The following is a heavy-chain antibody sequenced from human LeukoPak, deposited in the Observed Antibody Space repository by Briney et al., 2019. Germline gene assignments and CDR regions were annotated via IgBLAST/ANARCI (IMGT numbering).Heavy chain of an antibody. CDR2: IIPIFGTA. Sequence: SVXVSCKASGGTFSSYAISWVRQAPGQGLEWMGRIIPIFGTANYAQKFQGRVTITTDESTSTAYMELSSLRSEDTAVYYCARVLDYGDYDWGQGTLVTVSS. CDR3: ARVLDYGDYD. CDR1: GGTFSSYA. D-gene: IGHD4-17*01. J-gene: IGHJ4*02. V-gene: IGHV1-69*05.